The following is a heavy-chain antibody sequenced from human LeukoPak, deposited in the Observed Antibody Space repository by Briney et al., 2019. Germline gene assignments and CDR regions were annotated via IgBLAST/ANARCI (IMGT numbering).Heavy chain of an antibody. CDR1: GYTFTGYY. J-gene: IGHJ4*02. CDR3: ARDRLGVGANFDY. CDR2: INPSGGST. V-gene: IGHV1-46*01. Sequence: ASVKVSCKTSGYTFTGYYMHWVRQAPGQGLEWMGIINPSGGSTSYAQKFQGRVTMTRDTSTSTVYMELSSLRSEDPAVYYCARDRLGVGANFDYWGRGTLVTVS. D-gene: IGHD1-26*01.